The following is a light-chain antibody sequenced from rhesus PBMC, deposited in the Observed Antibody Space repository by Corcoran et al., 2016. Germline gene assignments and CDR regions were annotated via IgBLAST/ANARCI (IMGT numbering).Light chain of an antibody. CDR3: SSYGSSYIYM. CDR2: DVS. CDR1: SSDIGGFKR. J-gene: IGLJ1*01. V-gene: IGLV2-13*03. Sequence: QAAPTQSSSVSGSPGQSVTISCTGTSSDIGGFKRVSWYQHHPGKAPKLMIYDVSKRPSGISDRFSGSKSANTASLTISGLQAEDEADYYCSSYGSSYIYMFGGGTRLTVL.